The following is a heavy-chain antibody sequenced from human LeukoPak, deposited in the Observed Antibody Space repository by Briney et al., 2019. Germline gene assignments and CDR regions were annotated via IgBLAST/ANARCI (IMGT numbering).Heavy chain of an antibody. CDR3: ASWLRHYYYGMDV. Sequence: GGSLRLSCAASGFTFSSYEMNWVRQAPGKGLEWVSYISSSGSTIYYADSVKSRFTISRDNAKNSLYLQMNSLRAEDTAVYYCASWLRHYYYGMDVWGKGTTVTVSS. CDR1: GFTFSSYE. J-gene: IGHJ6*04. V-gene: IGHV3-48*03. CDR2: ISSSGSTI. D-gene: IGHD5-12*01.